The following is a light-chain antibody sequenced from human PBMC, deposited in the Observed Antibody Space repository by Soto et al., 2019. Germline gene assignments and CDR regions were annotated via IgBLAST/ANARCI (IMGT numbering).Light chain of an antibody. CDR2: DAS. V-gene: IGKV3-11*01. CDR1: QSFNSY. Sequence: EIVLTQSPATLSLSPGERATLSCRASQSFNSYLAWYQQKPGQAPRLLIYDASNRATGIPARFSGSGSGTDFTLTISSLEPEDFAVYYCQQRSNWPPKYTFGQGTKLEIQ. CDR3: QQRSNWPPKYT. J-gene: IGKJ2*01.